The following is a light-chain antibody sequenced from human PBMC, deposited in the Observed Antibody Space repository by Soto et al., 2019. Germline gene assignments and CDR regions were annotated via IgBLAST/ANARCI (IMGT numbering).Light chain of an antibody. Sequence: DSQMTQSPPSLSASVGDRVTITCRASQSISSYLNWYQQKPGKAPKLLIYAASSLQSGVPPRFSRSGSGTDFTLTISSLQPEDFATYYCQQSYSTLGITFGPGTKVDIK. CDR2: AAS. J-gene: IGKJ3*01. CDR3: QQSYSTLGIT. V-gene: IGKV1-39*01. CDR1: QSISSY.